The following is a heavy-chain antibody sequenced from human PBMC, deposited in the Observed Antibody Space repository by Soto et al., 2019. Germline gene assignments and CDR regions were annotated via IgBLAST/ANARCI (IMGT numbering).Heavy chain of an antibody. V-gene: IGHV3-48*03. CDR3: ARGVVVITSPPYYFDY. J-gene: IGHJ4*02. D-gene: IGHD3-22*01. Sequence: EVQLVESGGGLVQPGGSLRLSCAASGFTFSSYEMNWVRQAPGKGLEWVSYISSSGSTIYYADSVKGRFTISRDNAKNSLYLQMNRLRAEDTAVYYCARGVVVITSPPYYFDYWGQGTLVTVSS. CDR2: ISSSGSTI. CDR1: GFTFSSYE.